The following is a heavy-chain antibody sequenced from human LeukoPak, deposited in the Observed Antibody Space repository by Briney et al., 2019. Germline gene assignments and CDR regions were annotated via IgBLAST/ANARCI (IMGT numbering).Heavy chain of an antibody. CDR3: ARLITMIVVDDLANDAFDI. CDR2: IYYSGST. J-gene: IGHJ3*02. V-gene: IGHV4-39*01. Sequence: PSEILSLTCTVSGGSISSSSYYWGWIRQPPGKGLEWIGSIYYSGSTYYNPSLKSRVTISVDTSKNQFSLKLSSVTAADTAVYYCARLITMIVVDDLANDAFDIWGQGTMVTVSS. CDR1: GGSISSSSYY. D-gene: IGHD3-22*01.